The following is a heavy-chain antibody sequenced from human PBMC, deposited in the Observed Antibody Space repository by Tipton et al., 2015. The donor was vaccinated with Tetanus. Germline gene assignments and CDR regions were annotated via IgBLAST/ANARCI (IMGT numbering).Heavy chain of an antibody. D-gene: IGHD7-27*01. J-gene: IGHJ4*02. CDR1: GFTVSSYH. V-gene: IGHV3-53*01. CDR3: ARGLGVDY. Sequence: SLRLSCAASGFTVSSYHMTWVRQAPGKGLEWVSVIYSDGSTYYADSVKGRFIISRDNLKNTLSLQMNSLRAEDTAVYYCARGLGVDYWGQGTLVTVSS. CDR2: IYSDGST.